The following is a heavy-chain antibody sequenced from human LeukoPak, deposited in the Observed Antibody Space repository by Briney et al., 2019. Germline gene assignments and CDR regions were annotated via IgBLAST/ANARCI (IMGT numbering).Heavy chain of an antibody. D-gene: IGHD5-12*01. Sequence: PGGSLRLSCAASGFTFSSYAMHWVRQAPGKGLEWVAVISYDGSIKYYADSVKGRFTISRDNSKNTLYLQMNSLRAEDTAVYYCARYSGYDRNFDYWGQGTLVTVSS. CDR2: ISYDGSIK. CDR3: ARYSGYDRNFDY. J-gene: IGHJ4*02. V-gene: IGHV3-30-3*01. CDR1: GFTFSSYA.